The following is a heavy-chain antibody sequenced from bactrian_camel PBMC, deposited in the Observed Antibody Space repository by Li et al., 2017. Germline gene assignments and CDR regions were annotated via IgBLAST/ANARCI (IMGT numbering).Heavy chain of an antibody. CDR1: GLVDSPRY. J-gene: IGHJ4*01. V-gene: IGHV3S53*01. Sequence: HVQLVESGGGSVQAGGSLRLSCEVIGLVDSPRYMGWFRQATGEERERVATIDSVGFTTYGDAVRGRFTISKDNDKTVYLEMNNLQPEDTAMYYCAGEIELGWGDCPTDGPGEYIYWGHGTQVTVS. D-gene: IGHD5*01. CDR2: IDSVGFT. CDR3: AGEIELGWGDCPTDGPGEYIY.